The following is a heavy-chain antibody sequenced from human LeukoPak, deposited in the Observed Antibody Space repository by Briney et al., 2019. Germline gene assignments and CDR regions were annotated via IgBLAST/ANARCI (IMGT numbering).Heavy chain of an antibody. Sequence: GGSLRLSCAASGFTFSSYAMSWVRQAPGKGLEWVSAISGSGGSTYYADSVKGRFTISRDNSKNTLYLQMTSLRAEDTAIYYCAKDGDYYDSDAYSSFFDYWGQGTLVTVSS. CDR1: GFTFSSYA. CDR2: ISGSGGST. D-gene: IGHD3-22*01. CDR3: AKDGDYYDSDAYSSFFDY. J-gene: IGHJ4*02. V-gene: IGHV3-23*01.